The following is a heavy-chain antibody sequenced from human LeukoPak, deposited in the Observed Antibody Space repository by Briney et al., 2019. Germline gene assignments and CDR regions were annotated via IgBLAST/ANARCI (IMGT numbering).Heavy chain of an antibody. CDR2: IIPIFGTA. CDR1: GGTFSSYA. J-gene: IGHJ4*02. V-gene: IGHV1-69*13. D-gene: IGHD5-18*01. Sequence: ASVKVSCKASGGTFSSYAISWVRQAPGQGLEWMGGIIPIFGTANYAQKFQGRVTITADESTSTAYMELRSLRSDDTAVYYCASGYSYDQPLFDYWGQGTLVTVSS. CDR3: ASGYSYDQPLFDY.